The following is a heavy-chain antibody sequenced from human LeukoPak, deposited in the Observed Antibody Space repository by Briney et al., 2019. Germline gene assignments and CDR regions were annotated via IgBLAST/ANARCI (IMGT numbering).Heavy chain of an antibody. V-gene: IGHV3-66*01. CDR2: IYSGGST. CDR3: ASTLSTYYDFWSGYYGAFDI. D-gene: IGHD3-3*01. CDR1: GFTVSSNY. J-gene: IGHJ3*02. Sequence: PGGSLRLSCAASGFTVSSNYMSWVRQAPGKGLEWVSVIYSGGSTYYADSVKGRFTISRDNSKNTLYLQMNSLRAEDTAVYYCASTLSTYYDFWSGYYGAFDIWGQGTMVTVSS.